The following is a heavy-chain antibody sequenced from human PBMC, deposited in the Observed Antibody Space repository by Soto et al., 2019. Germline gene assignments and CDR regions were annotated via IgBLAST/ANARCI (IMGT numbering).Heavy chain of an antibody. CDR1: GGSISSGDYY. CDR2: IYHSGST. CDR3: ASVQGGGGDMVNYY. Sequence: QVQLQESGPGLVKPSQTLSLTCTVSGGSISSGDYYWSWIRQPPGKGLEWIGYIYHSGSTYYNPSRKRRDTRSVDTSKCQFALKLSSVTAADTAVYFCASVQGGGGDMVNYYWGQGTLVTVSS. V-gene: IGHV4-30-4*01. D-gene: IGHD2-15*01. J-gene: IGHJ4*02.